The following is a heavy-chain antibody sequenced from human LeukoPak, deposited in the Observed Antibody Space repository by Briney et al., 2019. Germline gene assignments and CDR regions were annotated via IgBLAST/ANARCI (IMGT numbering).Heavy chain of an antibody. CDR3: ARGSSWYGYLDY. Sequence: GGSLRLSCAASGFTFSSYGMHWVRQAPGKGLEWVAVISYDGSNKYYADSVKGRFTISSDNSKNTLYLQMNSLRPEDTAVYYCARGSSWYGYLDYWGQGTLVTVSS. CDR2: ISYDGSNK. V-gene: IGHV3-30*03. CDR1: GFTFSSYG. J-gene: IGHJ4*02. D-gene: IGHD6-13*01.